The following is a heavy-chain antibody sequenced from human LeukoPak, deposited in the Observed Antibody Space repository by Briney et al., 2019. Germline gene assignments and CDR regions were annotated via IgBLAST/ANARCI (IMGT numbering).Heavy chain of an antibody. CDR2: ISYDASNK. V-gene: IGHV3-30-3*01. CDR1: GFTFSSYA. D-gene: IGHD6-19*01. CDR3: ARGRAYSSGWYWVKPTYGMDV. Sequence: GGSLRLSCAASGFTFSSYAMHWVRQAPGKGLEWVAVISYDASNKYYADSVKGRFTISRDNSKNTLYLQMNSLRAEDTAVYYCARGRAYSSGWYWVKPTYGMDVWGQGTTVTVSS. J-gene: IGHJ6*02.